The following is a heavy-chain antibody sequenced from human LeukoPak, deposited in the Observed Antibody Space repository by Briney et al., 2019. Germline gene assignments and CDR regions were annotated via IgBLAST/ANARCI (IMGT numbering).Heavy chain of an antibody. D-gene: IGHD6-13*01. V-gene: IGHV4-39*07. CDR3: ARLPSSSWYRTTFDI. CDR1: GGSISSYY. Sequence: SETLSLTCTVSGGSISSYYWGWIRQPPGKGLEWIGSIYYSGSTYYNPSLKSRVTISVDTSKNQFSLKLSSVTAADTAVYYCARLPSSSWYRTTFDIWGQGTMVTVSS. CDR2: IYYSGST. J-gene: IGHJ3*02.